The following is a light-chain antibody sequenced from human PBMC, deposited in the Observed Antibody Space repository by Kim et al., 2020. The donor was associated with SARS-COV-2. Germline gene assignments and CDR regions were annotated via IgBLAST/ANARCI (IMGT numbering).Light chain of an antibody. V-gene: IGKV3-20*01. CDR3: QQYHSSPLT. J-gene: IGKJ4*01. CDR2: VAS. CDR1: QSVSSSY. Sequence: EIVLTQSPGTLSLSPGERATLSCRASQSVSSSYLAWYQQKPGQAPRLLIYVASSRATGIPDRFSGSGSGTDFTLTISRLEPEDFAVYYCQQYHSSPLTFGGGTKLEI.